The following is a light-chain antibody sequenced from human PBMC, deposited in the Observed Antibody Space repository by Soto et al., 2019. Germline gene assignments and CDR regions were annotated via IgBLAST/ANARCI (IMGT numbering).Light chain of an antibody. V-gene: IGKV1-33*01. Sequence: DIQMTQSPSSLSAFVGERVTITCQASEDITNFLNWYQQKPGKAPRLLIYDASQLEEGVPTRFSGSGSGTEFTFTISSLQPEDIATYYCQQYDTFPTYGHGTRLESK. CDR3: QQYDTFPT. CDR2: DAS. CDR1: EDITNF. J-gene: IGKJ5*01.